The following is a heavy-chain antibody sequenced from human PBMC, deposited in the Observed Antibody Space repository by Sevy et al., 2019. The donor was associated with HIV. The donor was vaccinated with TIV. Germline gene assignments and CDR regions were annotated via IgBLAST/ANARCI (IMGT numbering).Heavy chain of an antibody. V-gene: IGHV4-59*01. J-gene: IGHJ6*02. Sequence: SENLSLTCTVSGDSISGYYWSWIRQPPGKGLEWIEYFYYSRSTNYNPSLKSRVTISVDTSKNQVSLKVSSVTTADTAVYYCARAYSEYYYGMDVWGQGTTVTVSS. D-gene: IGHD4-4*01. CDR1: GDSISGYY. CDR3: ARAYSEYYYGMDV. CDR2: FYYSRST.